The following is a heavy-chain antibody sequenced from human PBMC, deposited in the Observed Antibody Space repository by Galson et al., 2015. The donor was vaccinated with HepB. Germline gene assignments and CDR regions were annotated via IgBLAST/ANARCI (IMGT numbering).Heavy chain of an antibody. CDR1: GFTFSPYA. J-gene: IGHJ2*01. CDR3: ARDSGWYFDL. D-gene: IGHD3-10*01. V-gene: IGHV3-30*03. Sequence: SLRLSCAASGFTFSPYAMHWVRQAPGKGLEWVGIISYDGSHQYYGDSAKGRFTISRDNSKNTLYLQMHSLRGTDTAVYYCARDSGWYFDLWGRGTLVTVSS. CDR2: ISYDGSHQ.